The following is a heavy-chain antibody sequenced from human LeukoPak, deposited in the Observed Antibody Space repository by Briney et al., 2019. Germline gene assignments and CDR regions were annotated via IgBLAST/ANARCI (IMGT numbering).Heavy chain of an antibody. D-gene: IGHD1-26*01. CDR1: GFTFSNYW. V-gene: IGHV3-23*01. Sequence: PGGSLRLSCAASGFTFSNYWMHWVRQTPGKGLECVSAISGDGVSPYYADSVRGRFTISRDNSKNTLYLQMNSLRAEDTAVYYCARDPFIVGATTHAFDIWGQGTMVTVSS. CDR3: ARDPFIVGATTHAFDI. J-gene: IGHJ3*02. CDR2: ISGDGVSP.